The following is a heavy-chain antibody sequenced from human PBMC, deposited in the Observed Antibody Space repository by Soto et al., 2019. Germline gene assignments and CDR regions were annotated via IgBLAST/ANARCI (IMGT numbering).Heavy chain of an antibody. CDR1: GGSISSYY. J-gene: IGHJ4*02. CDR2: IYYSGST. V-gene: IGHV4-59*01. D-gene: IGHD3-9*01. Sequence: SETLSITCTVSGGSISSYYWSWIRQPPGKGLEWIGYIYYSGSTNYNPSLKSRVTTSVDTSKNQFSLNLSSVTAADTAVYYCARDSYDILTGYYYFDYWGQGTLVTVSS. CDR3: ARDSYDILTGYYYFDY.